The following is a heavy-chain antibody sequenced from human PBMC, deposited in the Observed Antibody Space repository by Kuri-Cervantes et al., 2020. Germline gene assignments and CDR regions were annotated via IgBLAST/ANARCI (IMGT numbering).Heavy chain of an antibody. CDR2: ISGSGGST. V-gene: IGHV3-23*01. CDR1: GFTFDTYA. CDR3: ARDGDGYSYGLPGY. Sequence: GGSLRLSCAASGFTFDTYAMSWVRQAPGKGLECISGISGSGGSTYYADSVKGRFTISRDNAKNSLYLQMNSLSDEDTSVYYCARDGDGYSYGLPGYWGQGTLVTVSS. J-gene: IGHJ4*02. D-gene: IGHD5-18*01.